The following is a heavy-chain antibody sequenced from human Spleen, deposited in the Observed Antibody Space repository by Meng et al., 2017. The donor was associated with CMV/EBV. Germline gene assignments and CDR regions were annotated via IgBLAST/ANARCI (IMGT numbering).Heavy chain of an antibody. V-gene: IGHV6-1*01. CDR1: NSAA. CDR3: ARGTSDDYGDQNWFDP. CDR2: TYYRSKWFN. Sequence: NSAAWNWIRQSPSRGLEWLGRTYYRSKWFNDYALSVKSRVIINPDTSKNQFSLQLNSVTPDDTAVYFCARGTSDDYGDQNWFDPRGQGTLVTVSS. D-gene: IGHD4-17*01. J-gene: IGHJ5*02.